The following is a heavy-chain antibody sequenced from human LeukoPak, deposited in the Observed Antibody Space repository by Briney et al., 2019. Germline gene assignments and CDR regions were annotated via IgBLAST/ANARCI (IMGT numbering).Heavy chain of an antibody. D-gene: IGHD3-10*01. CDR1: GFTFSNSA. Sequence: GGSLRLSCAASGFTFSNSAMHWVRQAPGKGLNWVAVISYDGSNKYYADSVKGRFTISRDNSKNTLYLQMNSLRAEDTAVYYCARDGDYYGSGSYYTLDYWGQGTLVTVSS. CDR2: ISYDGSNK. V-gene: IGHV3-30*07. J-gene: IGHJ4*02. CDR3: ARDGDYYGSGSYYTLDY.